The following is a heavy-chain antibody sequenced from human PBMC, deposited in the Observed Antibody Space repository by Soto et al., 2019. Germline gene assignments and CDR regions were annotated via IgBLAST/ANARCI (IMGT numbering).Heavy chain of an antibody. Sequence: GGSLRLSCAASGFTFSSYAMNWVRQAPGKGLEWVSLIGGDGGSTHYADSVRGRFTISRDNSKNTLYLQMSSLRAEDTAIYYCAKAYSSIWSHWYFDLWGLGTLVTVSS. V-gene: IGHV3-23*01. CDR3: AKAYSSIWSHWYFDL. D-gene: IGHD6-13*01. J-gene: IGHJ2*01. CDR1: GFTFSSYA. CDR2: IGGDGGST.